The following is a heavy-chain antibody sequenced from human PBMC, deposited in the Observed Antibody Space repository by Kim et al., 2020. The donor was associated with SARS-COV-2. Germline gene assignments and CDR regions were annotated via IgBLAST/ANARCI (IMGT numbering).Heavy chain of an antibody. CDR3: AREGGVRGVIYYYYGMD. D-gene: IGHD3-10*01. V-gene: IGHV3-30-3*01. J-gene: IGHJ6*01. Sequence: GGSLRLSCAASGFTFSSYAMHWVRQAPGKGLEWVAVISYDGSNKYYADSVKGRFTISRDNSKNTLYLQMNSLRAEDTAVYYCAREGGVRGVIYYYYGMD. CDR2: ISYDGSNK. CDR1: GFTFSSYA.